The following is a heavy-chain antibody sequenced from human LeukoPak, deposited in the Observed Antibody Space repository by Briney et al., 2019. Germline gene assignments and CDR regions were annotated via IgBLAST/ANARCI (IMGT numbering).Heavy chain of an antibody. CDR1: GYTFTSYG. J-gene: IGHJ6*03. D-gene: IGHD5-12*01. CDR2: ISAYNGNT. CDR3: ARFYSGYGNYYYYMDV. V-gene: IGHV1-18*01. Sequence: ASVKVSCKASGYTFTSYGISWVRQAPGQGLEWMGWISAYNGNTNYAQKLQSRVTMTTDTSTSTAYMELSRLRSDDTAVYYCARFYSGYGNYYYYMDVWGKGTTVTVSS.